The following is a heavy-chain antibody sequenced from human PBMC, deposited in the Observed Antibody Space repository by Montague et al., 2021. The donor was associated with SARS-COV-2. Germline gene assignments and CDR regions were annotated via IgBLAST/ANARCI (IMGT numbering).Heavy chain of an antibody. Sequence: TLSLTCTVSGGSISSGSYYWGWIRQPPGKGLEWIGYIYYSGSTYYNPSLKSPITISVDTSKNQFSLKLSSVTAADTAVYYCAREYSSSGGAFDIWGQGTMVTVSS. CDR2: IYYSGST. J-gene: IGHJ3*02. V-gene: IGHV4-31*01. D-gene: IGHD6-6*01. CDR1: GGSISSGSYY. CDR3: AREYSSSGGAFDI.